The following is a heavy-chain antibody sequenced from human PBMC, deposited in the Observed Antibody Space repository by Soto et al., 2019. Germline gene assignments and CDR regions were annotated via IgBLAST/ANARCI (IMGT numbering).Heavy chain of an antibody. Sequence: GGSLRLSCTASGFTFSSYGMHWVRQAPGKGLEWVAVISYDGSNKYYADSVKGRFTISRDNSKNTLYLQMNSLRAEDTAVYYCAKDLRGDYLWGSYPNDYWGQGTLVTVSS. CDR1: GFTFSSYG. CDR2: ISYDGSNK. J-gene: IGHJ4*02. D-gene: IGHD3-16*02. V-gene: IGHV3-30*18. CDR3: AKDLRGDYLWGSYPNDY.